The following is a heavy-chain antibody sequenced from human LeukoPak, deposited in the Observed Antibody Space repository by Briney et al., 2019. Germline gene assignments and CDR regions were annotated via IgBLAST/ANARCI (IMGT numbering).Heavy chain of an antibody. CDR3: AADGPYYYGSGTLREANY. CDR1: GYTLTELS. D-gene: IGHD3-10*01. J-gene: IGHJ4*02. CDR2: FDPEDGET. V-gene: IGHV1-24*01. Sequence: ASVKVSCKVSGYTLTELSMHWVRQAPGKGLECMGGFDPEDGETIYAQKFQGRVTMTEDTSTDTAYMELSSLRSEDTAVYYCAADGPYYYGSGTLREANYWGQGTLVTVSS.